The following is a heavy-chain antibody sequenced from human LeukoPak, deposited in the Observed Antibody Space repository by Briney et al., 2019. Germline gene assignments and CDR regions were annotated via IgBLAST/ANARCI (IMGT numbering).Heavy chain of an antibody. J-gene: IGHJ2*01. D-gene: IGHD3-16*01. V-gene: IGHV4-30-4*01. CDR3: ARDLGWGYWYFNL. Sequence: PSQTLSLTCTVSGGSISSGDYYWSWIRQPPGKGLEWIGYIYYSGSTYYNPSLKSRVTIPVDTSKNQFSLKLSSVTAADTAVYYCARDLGWGYWYFNLWGRGTLVTVSS. CDR1: GGSISSGDYY. CDR2: IYYSGST.